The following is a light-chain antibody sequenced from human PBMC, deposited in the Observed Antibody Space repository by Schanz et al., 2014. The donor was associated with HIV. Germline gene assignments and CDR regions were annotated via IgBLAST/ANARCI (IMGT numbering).Light chain of an antibody. V-gene: IGLV1-51*01. CDR1: TSNVVSNY. Sequence: QSVLTQPPSVSAAPGQKITISCFGGTSNVVSNYVSWYQQGPGTAPKLLIYDNSKRPSGTPDRFSGSKSGTSATLGITGLQTGDEADYYCGAWDSSLSGGLFGGGTKLTVL. J-gene: IGLJ2*01. CDR3: GAWDSSLSGGL. CDR2: DNS.